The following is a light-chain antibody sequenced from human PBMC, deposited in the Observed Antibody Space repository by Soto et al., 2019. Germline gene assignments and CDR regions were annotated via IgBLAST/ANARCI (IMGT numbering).Light chain of an antibody. CDR3: TSYAGGNNV. CDR2: EVN. V-gene: IGLV2-8*01. CDR1: SSDVGGYNY. Sequence: QSVQTQPPSASGSPGQSVTISCTGTSSDVGGYNYVSWYQQHPGKVPKLMVYEVNKRPSGVPDRFSGSKSGNTASLTVSGLQAEDEADYYCTSYAGGNNVFGTGTKLTVL. J-gene: IGLJ1*01.